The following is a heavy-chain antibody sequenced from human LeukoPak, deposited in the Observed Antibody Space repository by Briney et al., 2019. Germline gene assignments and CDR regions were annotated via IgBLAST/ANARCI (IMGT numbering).Heavy chain of an antibody. CDR3: ARVKQWLGNYYYYMDV. D-gene: IGHD6-19*01. Sequence: SETLSLTCAVYGGSFSGYYWSWIRQPPGKGLEWIGEINHSGSTNYNPSLKSRVTISVDTSKNQFSLKLSSVTAADTAVYYCARVKQWLGNYYYYMDVWGKGTTVTVSS. J-gene: IGHJ6*03. CDR2: INHSGST. CDR1: GGSFSGYY. V-gene: IGHV4-34*01.